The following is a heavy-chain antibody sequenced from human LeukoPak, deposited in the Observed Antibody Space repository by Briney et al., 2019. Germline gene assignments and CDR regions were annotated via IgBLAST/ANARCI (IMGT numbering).Heavy chain of an antibody. CDR1: GGSFSGYY. CDR3: ARARAHLKYYYDSSGYYYFDY. V-gene: IGHV4-34*01. CDR2: INNSGST. D-gene: IGHD3-22*01. J-gene: IGHJ4*02. Sequence: SETLSLTCAVYGGSFSGYYWSWIRQPPGKGLEWMGEINNSGSTNYNPSLKSRGTISVDTSNNQFSLKLSSVTAADTAVYYCARARAHLKYYYDSSGYYYFDYWGQGTLVTVSS.